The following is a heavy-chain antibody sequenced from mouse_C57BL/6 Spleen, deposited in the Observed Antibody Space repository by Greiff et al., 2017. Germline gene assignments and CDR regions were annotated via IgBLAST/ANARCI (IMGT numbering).Heavy chain of an antibody. V-gene: IGHV1-55*01. CDR1: GYTFTSYW. CDR2: IYPGSGST. J-gene: IGHJ1*03. CDR3: ARPYYGSSYRYFDV. D-gene: IGHD1-1*01. Sequence: VQLQQPGAELVKPGASVKMSCKASGYTFTSYWITWVKQRPGQGLEWIGDIYPGSGSTNYNEKFKSKATLTVDTSSSTAYMQLSSLTSEDSAVYYCARPYYGSSYRYFDVWGTGTTVTVSS.